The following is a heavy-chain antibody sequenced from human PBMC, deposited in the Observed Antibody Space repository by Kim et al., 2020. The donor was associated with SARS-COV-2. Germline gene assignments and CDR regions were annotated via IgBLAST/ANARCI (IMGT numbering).Heavy chain of an antibody. CDR3: ARGARAFDI. CDR1: GSSFSLYA. CDR2: ISYDGMNE. Sequence: GGSLRLSCAASGSSFSLYAMHWIRQAPGKGLEWVAHISYDGMNEYYAESVRGRFTISRDNSKNTLFLLMNNLKVEDTALYYCARGARAFDIWGQGTMVTVSS. J-gene: IGHJ3*02. V-gene: IGHV3-30*04.